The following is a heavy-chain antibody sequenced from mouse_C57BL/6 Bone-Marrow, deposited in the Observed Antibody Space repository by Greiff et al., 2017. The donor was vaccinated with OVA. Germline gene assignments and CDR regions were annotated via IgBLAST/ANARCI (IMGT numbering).Heavy chain of an antibody. CDR1: GYTFTSYW. Sequence: EVKLVESGTVLARPGASVKMSCKTSGYTFTSYWMHWVKQRPGQGLEWIGAIYPGNSDTSYNQKFKGKAKLTAVTSASTTYMELSSLTNEDSAVYYCTIHYYGSSYVWFAYWGQGTLVTVSA. V-gene: IGHV1-5*01. CDR2: IYPGNSDT. CDR3: TIHYYGSSYVWFAY. D-gene: IGHD1-1*01. J-gene: IGHJ3*01.